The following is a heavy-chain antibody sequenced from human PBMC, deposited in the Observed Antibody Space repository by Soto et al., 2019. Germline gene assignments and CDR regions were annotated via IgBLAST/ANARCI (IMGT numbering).Heavy chain of an antibody. CDR2: ISAYNGNT. D-gene: IGHD2-15*01. Sequence: ASVKVSCKASGYTFTSYGISWVRQAPGQGLEWMGWISAYNGNTNYAQKLQGRVTMTTDTSTSTAYMELRSLRSDDTAVYYCARIREAEYYYYGMDVWGQGTRVSFSS. J-gene: IGHJ6*02. CDR1: GYTFTSYG. CDR3: ARIREAEYYYYGMDV. V-gene: IGHV1-18*04.